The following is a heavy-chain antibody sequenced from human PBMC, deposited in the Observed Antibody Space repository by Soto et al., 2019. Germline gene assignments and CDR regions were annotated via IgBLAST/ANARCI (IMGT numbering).Heavy chain of an antibody. V-gene: IGHV4-31*02. J-gene: IGHJ5*02. Sequence: QVQLQESGPGLVKPSQTLSLTCAVSGGSISSGGYYWSWVRQHPGRGLEWIGYIFYTGSTYYNPSLKGPVTISVDHAKNQFSLKLRSVTAADTAVYYWAGPTPVYGDTNWFDPWGQGTLVTGSS. D-gene: IGHD4-17*01. CDR2: IFYTGST. CDR3: AGPTPVYGDTNWFDP. CDR1: GGSISSGGYY.